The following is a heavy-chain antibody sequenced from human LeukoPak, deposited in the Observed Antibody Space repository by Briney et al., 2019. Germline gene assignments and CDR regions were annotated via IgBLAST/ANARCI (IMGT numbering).Heavy chain of an antibody. D-gene: IGHD3-10*01. CDR3: ARERRYGSGAYYFDY. CDR2: IFYSGSA. CDR1: SGSISTSNYY. J-gene: IGHJ4*02. V-gene: IGHV4-39*07. Sequence: SETLSLTCTVSSGSISTSNYYWGWVRQPPGKALEWIGNIFYSGSAYYSPSLKSRVTISLDTSRNQFSLKLNSVTAADTAVYYCARERRYGSGAYYFDYWGQGTLVTVSS.